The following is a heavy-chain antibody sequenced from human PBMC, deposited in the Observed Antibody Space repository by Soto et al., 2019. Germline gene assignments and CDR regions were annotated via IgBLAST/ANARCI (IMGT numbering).Heavy chain of an antibody. CDR3: ARSHYRGNSRWFDP. CDR1: GYTFTNYD. V-gene: IGHV1-8*01. D-gene: IGHD2-21*02. Sequence: GASVKVSCKASGYTFTNYDINWVRQAAGQGLEWMGWMDANSGNTGYAQKFQGRVTMTRDTPISTAYMELSGLRSEDTAVYYCARSHYRGNSRWFDPWCQATLVTGSS. J-gene: IGHJ5*02. CDR2: MDANSGNT.